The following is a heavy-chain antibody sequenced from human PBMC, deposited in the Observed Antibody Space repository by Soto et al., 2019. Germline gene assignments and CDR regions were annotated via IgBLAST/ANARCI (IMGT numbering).Heavy chain of an antibody. CDR3: ARERGGYCSGGSCQGGWFDP. CDR1: GGSISSGGYY. CDR2: IYYSGST. V-gene: IGHV4-31*03. D-gene: IGHD2-15*01. J-gene: IGHJ5*02. Sequence: QVQLQESGPGLVKPSQTLSLTCTVSGGSISSGGYYWSWIRQHPGKGLEWIGYIYYSGSTYYNPSLKRRVTISVDTSKNQFSLKLSSVTAADTAVYYCARERGGYCSGGSCQGGWFDPWGQGTLVTVSS.